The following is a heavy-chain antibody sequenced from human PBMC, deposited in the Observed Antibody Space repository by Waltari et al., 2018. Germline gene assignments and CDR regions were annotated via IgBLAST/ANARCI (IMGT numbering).Heavy chain of an antibody. CDR2: VYPEDGEA. Sequence: EVQLVQSGAEVKKPGATVKISCKVSGYTLTDYYMHWVQQVPGKRLEWGGLVYPEDGEAMYAEKFQSSVTTAADTPTSTSSKELSVFNSEDTPVYYCATCPPASINYWGQGTLVTVSS. D-gene: IGHD2-21*01. J-gene: IGHJ4*02. V-gene: IGHV1-69-2*01. CDR1: GYTLTDYY. CDR3: ATCPPASINY.